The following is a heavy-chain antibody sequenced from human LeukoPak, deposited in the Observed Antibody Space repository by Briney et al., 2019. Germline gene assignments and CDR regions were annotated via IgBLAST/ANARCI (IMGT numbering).Heavy chain of an antibody. V-gene: IGHV3-23*01. D-gene: IGHD6-13*01. CDR3: ASGSSLYDY. CDR2: ISGSGGST. Sequence: PGASLRLSCAASGFSFSSYVMTWVRQAPGKGLEWVSTISGSGGSTYYADSVRGRFTISRDNAKNSLYLQMNSLRAEDTAVYYCASGSSLYDYWGQGTLVTVSS. CDR1: GFSFSSYV. J-gene: IGHJ4*02.